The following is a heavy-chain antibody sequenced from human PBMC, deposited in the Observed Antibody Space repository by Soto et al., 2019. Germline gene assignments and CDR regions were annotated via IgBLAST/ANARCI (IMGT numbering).Heavy chain of an antibody. J-gene: IGHJ6*02. Sequence: GGSLRLSCAASGFTFSSYGMHWVRQAPGKGLEWVAVISYDGSNKYYADSVKGRFTISSGNSKNTLYLQMNSLRAEDTAVYYCAKALGALYGEQTFYYYYYGMDVWGQGTTVTVSS. CDR1: GFTFSSYG. CDR2: ISYDGSNK. CDR3: AKALGALYGEQTFYYYYYGMDV. V-gene: IGHV3-30*18. D-gene: IGHD4-17*01.